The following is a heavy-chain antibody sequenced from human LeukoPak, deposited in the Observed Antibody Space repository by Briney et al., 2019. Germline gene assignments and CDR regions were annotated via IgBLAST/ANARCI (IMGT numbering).Heavy chain of an antibody. CDR1: GFTFGNYA. V-gene: IGHV3-23*01. J-gene: IGHJ4*02. CDR3: AKGSRDSSGWYRDY. Sequence: GGSLRLSCVGSGFTFGNYAMNWVRQAPGKGLEWVAAISGRGGDTFYADSVKGRFTFSRDNSKNTMFLQMNSLRAEDTAVYYCAKGSRDSSGWYRDYWGQGTLVTVSS. CDR2: ISGRGGDT. D-gene: IGHD6-19*01.